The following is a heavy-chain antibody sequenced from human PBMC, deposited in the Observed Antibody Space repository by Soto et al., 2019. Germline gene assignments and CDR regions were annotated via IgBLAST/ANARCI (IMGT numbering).Heavy chain of an antibody. J-gene: IGHJ6*03. CDR3: ARGRAQDIVVGPAAILGGKLMDV. Sequence: QVQLVQSGAEVKKPGASVKVSCKASGYTFTSYDINWVRQATGQGLEWMGWMNPNSGNTGYAQKFQGRVTMTRNTSISTAYMELSSLRSEDTAVYYCARGRAQDIVVGPAAILGGKLMDVWGKGTTVTVSS. V-gene: IGHV1-8*01. D-gene: IGHD2-2*01. CDR2: MNPNSGNT. CDR1: GYTFTSYD.